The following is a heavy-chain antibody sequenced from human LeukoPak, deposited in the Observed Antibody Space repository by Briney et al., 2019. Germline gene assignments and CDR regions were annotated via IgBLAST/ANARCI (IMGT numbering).Heavy chain of an antibody. V-gene: IGHV4-30-2*01. CDR2: IYHSGST. Sequence: PSQTLSLTCAVPGGSISSGGYSWSWIRQPPGKGLEWIGYIYHSGSTYYNPSLKSRVTISVDTSKNQFSLKLSSVTAADTAVYYCARHSYYDFWSADAANWFDPWGQGTLVTVSS. CDR1: GGSISSGGYS. CDR3: ARHSYYDFWSADAANWFDP. D-gene: IGHD3-3*01. J-gene: IGHJ5*02.